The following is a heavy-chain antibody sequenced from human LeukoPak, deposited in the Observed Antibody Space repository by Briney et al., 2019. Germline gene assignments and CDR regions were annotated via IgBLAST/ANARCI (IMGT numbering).Heavy chain of an antibody. CDR1: GYTLTELS. CDR2: FDPEDGET. V-gene: IGHV1-24*01. CDR3: AAYYYDSSGYLL. J-gene: IGHJ4*02. D-gene: IGHD3-22*01. Sequence: ASVKVSCKVSGYTLTELSMHWVRQAPGKGLEWMGGFDPEDGETIYAQKFQGRVTMTEGTSTDTAYMELSSLRSEDTAVYYCAAYYYDSSGYLLWGQGTLVTVSS.